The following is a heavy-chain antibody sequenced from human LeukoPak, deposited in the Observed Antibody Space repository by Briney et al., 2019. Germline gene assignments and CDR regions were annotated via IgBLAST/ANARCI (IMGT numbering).Heavy chain of an antibody. Sequence: ASVKFSCKASGYTFTGYYMHGVRQAPGQGLEGMGWINPNSGVTNYAQTFQGRVPMTRDTSISTAYMVLSRLRSDDTAVYYCARDPIRFLEWLPSGYMDVWGKGTTVTVSS. V-gene: IGHV1-2*02. CDR2: INPNSGVT. J-gene: IGHJ6*03. D-gene: IGHD3-3*01. CDR3: ARDPIRFLEWLPSGYMDV. CDR1: GYTFTGYY.